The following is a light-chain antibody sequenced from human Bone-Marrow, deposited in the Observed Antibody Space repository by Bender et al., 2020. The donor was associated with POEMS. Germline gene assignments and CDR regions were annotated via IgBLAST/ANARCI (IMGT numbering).Light chain of an antibody. CDR3: QSYDSSLSWV. CDR2: EVT. Sequence: QSALTQPASVSGSPGQSITISCTGTRYDIGDFNYVSWYQQHPGKAPKLLIYEVTKRTSGVPDRFSASKSGNSASLTVSGLQAEDEADYYCQSYDSSLSWVFGGGTKLTVL. J-gene: IGLJ3*02. CDR1: RYDIGDFNY. V-gene: IGLV2-8*01.